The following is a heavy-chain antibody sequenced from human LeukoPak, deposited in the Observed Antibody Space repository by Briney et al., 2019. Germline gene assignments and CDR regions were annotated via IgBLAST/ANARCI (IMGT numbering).Heavy chain of an antibody. V-gene: IGHV4-39*01. Sequence: SETLSLTCTVSGDSISSSSYYWGWIRQPPGKGLEWIGSIYYSGSTYYNPFLKSRVTISVDTSKNQFSLKLSSVTAADTAVYYCARHCSSTSCDYGMDVWGQGTTVTVSS. D-gene: IGHD2-2*01. J-gene: IGHJ6*02. CDR3: ARHCSSTSCDYGMDV. CDR1: GDSISSSSYY. CDR2: IYYSGST.